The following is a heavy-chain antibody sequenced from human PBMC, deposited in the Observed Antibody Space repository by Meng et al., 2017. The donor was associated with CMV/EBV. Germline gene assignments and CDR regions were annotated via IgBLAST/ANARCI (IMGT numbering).Heavy chain of an antibody. CDR3: ARSSYSSAWPTYYFDY. CDR1: GGSLSSITYY. J-gene: IGHJ4*02. D-gene: IGHD6-19*01. Sequence: QLQLQESGPGLVKPSETLSLTCTVSGGSLSSITYYWGWIRQPPGKGLEWIGMIYYSGSTYYNPSLKSRVSISVDTSENQFSLKLNSVTAADTAVYYCARSSYSSAWPTYYFDYWGQGTLVTVSS. CDR2: IYYSGST. V-gene: IGHV4-39*07.